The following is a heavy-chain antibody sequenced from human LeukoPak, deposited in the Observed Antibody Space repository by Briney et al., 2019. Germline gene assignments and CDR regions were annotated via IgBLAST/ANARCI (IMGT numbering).Heavy chain of an antibody. J-gene: IGHJ1*01. CDR1: GFTFSSYG. Sequence: PGGSLRLSCAASGFTFSSYGMHWVRQAPGKGLEWVAVIWEDGTKKYYADSVKGRFTISRDNSKNTLYLQMNSLRAEDTAVHYCAMTASRGPQSAVSFHEWGQGTLVTVSS. CDR3: AMTASRGPQSAVSFHE. V-gene: IGHV3-33*01. CDR2: IWEDGTKK.